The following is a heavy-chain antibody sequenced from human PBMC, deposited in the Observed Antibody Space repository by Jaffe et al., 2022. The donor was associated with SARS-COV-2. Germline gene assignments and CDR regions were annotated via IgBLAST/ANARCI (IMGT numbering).Heavy chain of an antibody. J-gene: IGHJ4*02. V-gene: IGHV4-61*02. CDR1: GGSISSGSYY. Sequence: QVQLQESGPGLVKPSQTLSLTCTVSGGSISSGSYYWSWIRQPAGKGLEWIGRIYTSGSTNYNPSLKSRVTISVDTSKNQFSLKLSSVTAADTAVYYCARASAGAVAGLDYWGQGTLVTVSS. D-gene: IGHD6-19*01. CDR2: IYTSGST. CDR3: ARASAGAVAGLDY.